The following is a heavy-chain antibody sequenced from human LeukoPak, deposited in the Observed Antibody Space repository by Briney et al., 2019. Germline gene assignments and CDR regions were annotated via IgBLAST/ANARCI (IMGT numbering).Heavy chain of an antibody. V-gene: IGHV3-23*01. Sequence: GGSLRLSCAASGFTFSSYAMSWVRQAPGKGLEWVSAISGSGGSTYYADSVKGRFTISRDNAKNSLYLQMNSLRAEDTAVYYCARFAGSGSYYIDYWGQGTLITVSS. J-gene: IGHJ4*02. CDR2: ISGSGGST. D-gene: IGHD3-10*01. CDR1: GFTFSSYA. CDR3: ARFAGSGSYYIDY.